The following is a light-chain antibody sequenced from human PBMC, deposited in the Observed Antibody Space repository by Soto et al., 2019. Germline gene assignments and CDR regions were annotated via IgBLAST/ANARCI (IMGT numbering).Light chain of an antibody. Sequence: EIVLTQSPGTLSLSPGERATLSCRASQSVTRTYLAWYQQKPGQAPRLLIYDISSRATGVPDRFSGSGSGTDFTLTISRLEPEDFVVYYCQQYGNSPLTFGGGTKVEIK. CDR3: QQYGNSPLT. J-gene: IGKJ4*01. V-gene: IGKV3-20*01. CDR2: DIS. CDR1: QSVTRTY.